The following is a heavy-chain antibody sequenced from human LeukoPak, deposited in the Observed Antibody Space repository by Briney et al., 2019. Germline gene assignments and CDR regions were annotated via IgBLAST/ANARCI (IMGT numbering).Heavy chain of an antibody. D-gene: IGHD3-10*01. J-gene: IGHJ6*03. V-gene: IGHV1-8*03. CDR1: GYTFTSYD. CDR3: ARSPDSGDYYHYYYMDV. CDR2: MNPNSGNT. Sequence: WASVKVSCKASGYTFTSYDINWVRQATGQGLEWMGWMNPNSGNTGYAQKFQGRVTITRNTSISTAYMELSSLRSEDTAVYYCARSPDSGDYYHYYYMDVWGKGTTVTVSS.